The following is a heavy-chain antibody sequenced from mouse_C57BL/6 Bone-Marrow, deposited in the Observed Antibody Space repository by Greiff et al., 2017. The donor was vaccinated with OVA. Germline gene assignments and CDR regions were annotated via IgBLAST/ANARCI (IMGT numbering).Heavy chain of an antibody. Sequence: QVQLQQPGAELVKPGASVKLSCKASGYTFTSYWMQWVKQRPGQGLEWIGEIDPSDSYTNYNQKFKGKATLTVDTSSSTAYMQLSSLTSEDSAVYYCAREDYGSPSYSYAMDYWGQGTSVTVSS. CDR3: AREDYGSPSYSYAMDY. V-gene: IGHV1-50*01. J-gene: IGHJ4*01. D-gene: IGHD1-1*01. CDR2: IDPSDSYT. CDR1: GYTFTSYW.